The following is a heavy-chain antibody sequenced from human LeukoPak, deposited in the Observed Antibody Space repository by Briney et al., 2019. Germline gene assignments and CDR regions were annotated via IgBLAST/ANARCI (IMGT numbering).Heavy chain of an antibody. V-gene: IGHV3-7*01. J-gene: IGHJ4*02. CDR3: AGTLIAAADVFDY. CDR1: GFTFSSYW. CDR2: IKQDGSEK. Sequence: GGSLRLSCAASGFTFSSYWMSWVRQAPGKGLEWVANIKQDGSEKTYVDSVRGRFTISRDNAKNSLYLQVNSLRAEDTAVYYCAGTLIAAADVFDYWGQGTLVTVSS. D-gene: IGHD6-13*01.